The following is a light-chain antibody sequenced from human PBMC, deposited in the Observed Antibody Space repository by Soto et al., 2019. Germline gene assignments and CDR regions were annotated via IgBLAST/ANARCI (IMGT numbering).Light chain of an antibody. J-gene: IGKJ4*01. CDR2: DAS. V-gene: IGKV3-11*01. CDR1: QSVSSY. Sequence: EIVLTQSPATLSLSPGESATLSCRASQSVSSYLAWYQQKPGQAPRLLIYDASNRATGIPARFSGSGSGTDFTLTISSLEPEDFAVYYCPQRSNWLTFGGGTKVEIK. CDR3: PQRSNWLT.